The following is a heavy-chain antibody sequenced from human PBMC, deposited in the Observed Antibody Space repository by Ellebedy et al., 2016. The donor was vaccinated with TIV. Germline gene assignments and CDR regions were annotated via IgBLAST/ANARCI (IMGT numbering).Heavy chain of an antibody. Sequence: SETLSLTXTVSGASINSGGYYWSWIRQHPGKGLEWIGHIYYSGSTKYNPSLESRVTISMDTSKNQFSLKLSSMTAADTAVYFCAKVRDGFNFAFDTWGQGTMVTVSS. CDR1: GASINSGGYY. CDR2: IYYSGST. CDR3: AKVRDGFNFAFDT. V-gene: IGHV4-31*03. J-gene: IGHJ3*02. D-gene: IGHD5-24*01.